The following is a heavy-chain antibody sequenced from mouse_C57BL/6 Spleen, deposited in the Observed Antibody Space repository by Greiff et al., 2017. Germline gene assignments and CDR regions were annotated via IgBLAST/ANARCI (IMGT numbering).Heavy chain of an antibody. CDR3: ARGGWDEGYYFDY. D-gene: IGHD4-1*01. CDR2: IYPGDGDT. J-gene: IGHJ2*01. Sequence: QVQLKESGPELVKPGASVKISCKASGYAFSSSWMNWVKQRPGKGLEWIGRIYPGDGDTNYNGKFKGKATLTADKSSSTAYMQLSSLTSEDSAVYFCARGGWDEGYYFDYWGQGTTLTVSS. V-gene: IGHV1-82*01. CDR1: GYAFSSSW.